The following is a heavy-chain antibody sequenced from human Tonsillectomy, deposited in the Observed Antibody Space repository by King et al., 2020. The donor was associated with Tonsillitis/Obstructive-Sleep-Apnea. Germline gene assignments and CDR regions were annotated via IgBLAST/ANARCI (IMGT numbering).Heavy chain of an antibody. CDR3: ATQQWLQFGGFTFDF. CDR2: FGPDVGET. D-gene: IGHD3-16*01. J-gene: IGHJ4*02. CDR1: GSTLTDLS. Sequence: VQLVQSGAEVKKPGASVKVSCKVSGSTLTDLSIHWVRQAPGKGLEWMGGFGPDVGETIYAQKFQGRVTMTEDTSSDTAYLELSSLRSEDSAVYYCATQQWLQFGGFTFDFWGQGTLVTVSS. V-gene: IGHV1-24*01.